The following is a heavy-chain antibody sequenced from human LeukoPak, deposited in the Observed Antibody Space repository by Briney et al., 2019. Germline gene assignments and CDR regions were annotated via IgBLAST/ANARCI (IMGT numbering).Heavy chain of an antibody. V-gene: IGHV3-7*03. CDR3: AREQSSSGRYYFDY. CDR1: GFTFSSSW. D-gene: IGHD6-6*01. CDR2: IKQDGTEE. Sequence: SGGSLRLSCVASGFTFSSSWMSWVRRAPGKGLEWVANIKQDGTEEYYVDSVRGRFSISKDNAKNSLYLQMNSLRAEDTAVYYCAREQSSSGRYYFDYWGQGTLVTVSS. J-gene: IGHJ4*02.